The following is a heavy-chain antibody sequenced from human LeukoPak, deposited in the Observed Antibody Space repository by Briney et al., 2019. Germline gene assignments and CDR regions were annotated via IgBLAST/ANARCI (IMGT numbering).Heavy chain of an antibody. CDR2: IYYSGST. CDR3: AKGSQAVAATGYFDY. Sequence: SETLSLTCTVSGGSISSGDYYWSWIRQPPGKGLEWIGYIYYSGSTYYNPSLKSRVTISVDTSKNQFSLKLSSVTAADTAVYYCAKGSQAVAATGYFDYWGQGTLVTVSS. CDR1: GGSISSGDYY. D-gene: IGHD6-19*01. V-gene: IGHV4-30-4*08. J-gene: IGHJ4*02.